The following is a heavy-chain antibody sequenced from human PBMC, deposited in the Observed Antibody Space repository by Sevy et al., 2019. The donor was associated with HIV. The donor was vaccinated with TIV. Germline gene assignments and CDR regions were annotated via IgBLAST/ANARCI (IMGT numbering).Heavy chain of an antibody. CDR1: SGSISSYY. J-gene: IGHJ5*02. D-gene: IGHD6-19*01. CDR3: TRAPPVRSGDDSLNWFDP. CDR2: IHSSGTT. Sequence: SETLSLTCTVSSGSISSYYWSWIRQPPGKGLEYIGYIHSSGTTNYNPSLKSPVTISVDTSKNQFSLNLSSVTAADTAVYYCTRAPPVRSGDDSLNWFDPWGQGTLVTVSS. V-gene: IGHV4-59*01.